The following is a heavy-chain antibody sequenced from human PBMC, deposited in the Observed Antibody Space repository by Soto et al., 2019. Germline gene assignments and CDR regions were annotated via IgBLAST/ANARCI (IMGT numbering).Heavy chain of an antibody. CDR2: ISSSGSTI. V-gene: IGHV3-11*01. CDR1: GFTFSDYY. D-gene: IGHD4-17*01. J-gene: IGHJ3*02. CDR3: ARVTRDYETFPFSVFDI. Sequence: NPGGSLRLSCAASGFTFSDYYMSWIRQAPGKGLEWVSYISSSGSTIYYADSVKGRLTISRDNAKNSLYLQMNSLRAEDTAVYYCARVTRDYETFPFSVFDIWGQGTMVTVSS.